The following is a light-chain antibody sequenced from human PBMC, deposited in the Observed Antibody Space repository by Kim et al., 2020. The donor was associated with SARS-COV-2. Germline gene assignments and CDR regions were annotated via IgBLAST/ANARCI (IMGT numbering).Light chain of an antibody. Sequence: QLVLTQSPSASASLGASVKLTFTLSSGHSSYAIAWHQQQPEKGPRYLMKLNSDGSHSKGDGIPDRFSGSSSGAERYLTISSLQSEDEADYCCQTWGTGSWVLGGGTKLTVL. J-gene: IGLJ3*02. CDR2: LNSDGSH. CDR1: SGHSSYA. V-gene: IGLV4-69*01. CDR3: QTWGTGSWV.